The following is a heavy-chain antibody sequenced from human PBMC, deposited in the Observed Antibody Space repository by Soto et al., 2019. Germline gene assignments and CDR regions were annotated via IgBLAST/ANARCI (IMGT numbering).Heavy chain of an antibody. V-gene: IGHV1-18*01. CDR2: RGAYNGNT. D-gene: IGHD3-22*01. J-gene: IGHJ3*02. CDR3: ERVVPYYYHPSGLHAFDI. Sequence: ASVKVSCKAAGYSFTSYGISWVRQAHGQGLEWMGWRGAYNGNTNYEEKLEGRVTMSTGTSTRRAYRELRRLRSDDTAGYYCERVVPYYYHPSGLHAFDIWGQGTMVPVSS. CDR1: GYSFTSYG.